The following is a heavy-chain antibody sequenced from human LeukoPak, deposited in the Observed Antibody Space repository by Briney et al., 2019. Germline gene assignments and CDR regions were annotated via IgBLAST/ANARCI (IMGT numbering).Heavy chain of an antibody. CDR3: AGRCIYDDYGRLDSFDV. V-gene: IGHV3-23*01. J-gene: IGHJ3*01. CDR1: GFTFCSYA. CDR2: ISDSGGRT. D-gene: IGHD4-17*01. Sequence: GGSLRLSCAASGFTFCSYAMTWVRQAPGKGLEGFSSISDSGGRTFYADSVKGRFTISRDNSKDTLNLKMNSLRDEDTALYYCAGRCIYDDYGRLDSFDVWGQGTMVTVSS.